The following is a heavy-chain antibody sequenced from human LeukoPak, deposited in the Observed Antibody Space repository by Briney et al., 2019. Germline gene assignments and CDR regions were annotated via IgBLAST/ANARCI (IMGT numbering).Heavy chain of an antibody. CDR2: ISGSGNTT. J-gene: IGHJ4*02. D-gene: IGHD3-22*01. CDR3: ARGGMITASSGSIDY. Sequence: GGSLRLSCAASGFTFSSYVMSWLRQAPGKGLEWVSAISGSGNTTFYADSVKGRFTISRDNAKNSLYLQMNSLRAEDTALYYCARGGMITASSGSIDYWGQGTLVTVSS. V-gene: IGHV3-23*01. CDR1: GFTFSSYV.